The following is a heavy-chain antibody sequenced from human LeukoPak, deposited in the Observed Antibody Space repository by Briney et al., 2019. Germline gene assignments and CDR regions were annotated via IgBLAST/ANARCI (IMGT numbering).Heavy chain of an antibody. J-gene: IGHJ5*02. D-gene: IGHD6-13*01. CDR3: ARLGGIAAASPLNWFDP. V-gene: IGHV4-38-2*02. CDR1: GYSISSGYY. Sequence: PSETLSLTCTVSGYSISSGYYMGWIRQPPGKGLEWIGSIYHSGSTYYNPSLKSRVTISVDTSKNQFSLKLSSVTAADTAMYYCARLGGIAAASPLNWFDPWGQGTLVTVSS. CDR2: IYHSGST.